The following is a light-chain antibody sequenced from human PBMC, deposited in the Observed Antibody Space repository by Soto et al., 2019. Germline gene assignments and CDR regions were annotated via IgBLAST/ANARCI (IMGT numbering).Light chain of an antibody. V-gene: IGKV1-9*01. J-gene: IGKJ1*01. CDR1: QEISGY. Sequence: IHLTQSPSSLSASVGDRVTITCRASQEISGYLAWYQQTPGKAPKLLIYGVSTLQDGVSSRFSGRGSGTDFSLTISSLQPEDFATDYCQHLHWACGPGT. CDR3: QHLHWA. CDR2: GVS.